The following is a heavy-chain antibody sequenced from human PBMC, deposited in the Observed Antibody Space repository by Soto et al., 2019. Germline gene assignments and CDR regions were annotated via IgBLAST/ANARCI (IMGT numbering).Heavy chain of an antibody. CDR3: ASSPRDSNYDFWSGYSLGYYYYMDV. D-gene: IGHD3-3*01. CDR2: IYYSGST. J-gene: IGHJ6*03. CDR1: GGSISSYY. Sequence: SETLSLTCPVSGGSISSYYWNWIRQPPGKGLEWIGYIYYSGSTNYNPSLKSRVTISVDTSKNQFSLKLSSVTAADTAVYYCASSPRDSNYDFWSGYSLGYYYYMDVWGKGTTVTVSS. V-gene: IGHV4-59*01.